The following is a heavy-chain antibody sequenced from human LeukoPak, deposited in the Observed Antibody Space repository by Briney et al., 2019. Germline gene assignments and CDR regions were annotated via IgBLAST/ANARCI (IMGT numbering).Heavy chain of an antibody. Sequence: GGSLRLSCAASGFTFSSYAMSWVRQAPGKGLEWVSAISGSGGCTYYADSVKGRFTISRDNSKNTLYLQMNNLRAEDTAVYYCAKAVRAGSYLDYFDYWGQGTLVTVSS. V-gene: IGHV3-23*01. CDR2: ISGSGGCT. CDR3: AKAVRAGSYLDYFDY. J-gene: IGHJ4*02. CDR1: GFTFSSYA. D-gene: IGHD1-26*01.